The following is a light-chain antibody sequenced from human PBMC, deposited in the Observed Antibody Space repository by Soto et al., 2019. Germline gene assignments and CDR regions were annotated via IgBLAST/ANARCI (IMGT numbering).Light chain of an antibody. V-gene: IGKV3-11*01. Sequence: EIVLTQSPATLSLSPGERATLSCRASQSISTYLAWYPQKPGQAPRLLIYDASYRATGIPARCSASGSGTDFTLTISSLEHEDVAGYYFQQRAIWTFTFGQGTRLEIK. CDR3: QQRAIWTFT. J-gene: IGKJ5*01. CDR2: DAS. CDR1: QSISTY.